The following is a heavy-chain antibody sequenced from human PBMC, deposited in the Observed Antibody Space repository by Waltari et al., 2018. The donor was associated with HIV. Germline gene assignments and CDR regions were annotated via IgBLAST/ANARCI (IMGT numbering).Heavy chain of an antibody. Sequence: EVYLVESGGGLVRPGGSFRLSCAASGFTFINAWMSWVRPSPGKGVGWVGRIKSRTDGGTTDYAAPVKGRFIISRDDSKNMVYLQMNSLKIEDTAIYYCTIDHKSGWYNDWFDPWGQGSLVTVSS. CDR2: IKSRTDGGTT. V-gene: IGHV3-15*01. CDR1: GFTFINAW. J-gene: IGHJ5*02. CDR3: TIDHKSGWYNDWFDP. D-gene: IGHD6-19*01.